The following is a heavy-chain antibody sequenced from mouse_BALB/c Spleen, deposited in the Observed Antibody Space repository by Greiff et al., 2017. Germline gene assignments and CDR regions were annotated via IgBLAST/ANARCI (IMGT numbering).Heavy chain of an antibody. J-gene: IGHJ3*01. CDR1: GFTFSSYA. D-gene: IGHD2-1*01. V-gene: IGHV5-6-5*01. Sequence: EVQLVESGGGLVKPGASLKLSCAASGFTFSSYAMSWVRQTPEKRLEWVASISSGGSTNYSDTVTGRFTTSRDNAKNTLYLVMSSLRSEDTAMYYCANGNYAYWGQGTLVTVSA. CDR2: ISSGGST. CDR3: ANGNYAY.